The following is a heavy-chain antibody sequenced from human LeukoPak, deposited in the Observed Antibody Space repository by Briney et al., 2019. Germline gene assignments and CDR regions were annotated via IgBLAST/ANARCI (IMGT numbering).Heavy chain of an antibody. CDR2: IRSKAYGGTT. J-gene: IGHJ4*02. D-gene: IGHD1-26*01. Sequence: GGSLRLSCTASGFTFGDYAMSWFRQAPGKGLEWVGFIRSKAYGGTTEYAASAKGRFTISRDDSKSIAYLQMNSLKTEDTAAYYCTRDLKEPSGSYFIDYWGQGTLVTVSS. V-gene: IGHV3-49*03. CDR3: TRDLKEPSGSYFIDY. CDR1: GFTFGDYA.